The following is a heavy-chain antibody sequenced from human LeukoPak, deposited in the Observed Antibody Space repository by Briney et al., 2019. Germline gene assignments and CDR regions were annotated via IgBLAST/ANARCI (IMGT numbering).Heavy chain of an antibody. CDR2: INWSGGST. CDR3: ARAPITSPFYFDY. D-gene: IGHD2-2*01. Sequence: PGGSLRLSCTASGFAFAEHGMSWVRQVQGKGLEWVSGINWSGGSTGYADPLRGRFTISRDNAKNSLYLQMDSLRAEDTALYYCARAPITSPFYFDYEGQGTVVTVSA. V-gene: IGHV3-20*04. CDR1: GFAFAEHG. J-gene: IGHJ4*02.